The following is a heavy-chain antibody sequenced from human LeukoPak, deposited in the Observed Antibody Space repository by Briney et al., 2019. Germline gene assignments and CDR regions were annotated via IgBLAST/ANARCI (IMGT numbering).Heavy chain of an antibody. CDR1: GFTFSSST. J-gene: IGHJ6*02. CDR3: ARHYPYSYYYGMDV. Sequence: GGSLRLSCAASGFTFSSSTMDWVRQAPGKGLEWVSSISSSSSSIYYAGSLKGRFTISRDSSKNTLYLQMNSLRAEDMAVYYCARHYPYSYYYGMDVWGQGTTVTVSS. CDR2: ISSSSSSI. D-gene: IGHD3-16*01. V-gene: IGHV3-21*01.